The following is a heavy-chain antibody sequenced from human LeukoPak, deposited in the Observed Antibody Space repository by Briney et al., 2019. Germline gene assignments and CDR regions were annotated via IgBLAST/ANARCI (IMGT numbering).Heavy chain of an antibody. CDR3: ARGERDGYIYY. Sequence: SETLSLTCTVPGGSISSYYWSWIRQPPGKGLEWIGYIYFSGSTNYSPSLKSRVPISVDTSKNQFSLKLSSVTAGDTAVYYCARGERDGYIYYWAQGTLVTVSS. V-gene: IGHV4-59*01. D-gene: IGHD5-24*01. J-gene: IGHJ4*02. CDR1: GGSISSYY. CDR2: IYFSGST.